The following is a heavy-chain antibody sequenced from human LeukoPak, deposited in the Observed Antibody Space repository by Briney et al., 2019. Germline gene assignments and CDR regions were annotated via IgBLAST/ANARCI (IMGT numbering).Heavy chain of an antibody. V-gene: IGHV3-23*01. CDR2: MIISGGST. CDR1: GFTFSTYA. J-gene: IGHJ4*02. CDR3: ARETKIDY. Sequence: PGGSLRLSCEASGFTFSTYAMTWVRQVPGKGLEWVSSMIISGGSTYYADSVKGRFTISRDNSKNTLYLEMNSLRVEDTALYYCARETKIDYWGRGALVTVSS. D-gene: IGHD1-7*01.